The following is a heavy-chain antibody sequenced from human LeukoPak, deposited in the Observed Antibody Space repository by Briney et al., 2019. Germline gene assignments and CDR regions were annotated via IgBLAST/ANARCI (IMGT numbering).Heavy chain of an antibody. J-gene: IGHJ4*02. CDR3: AKDVGKWESLHFFDY. CDR1: GFTVSSNY. D-gene: IGHD1-26*01. CDR2: IYSGGST. Sequence: GGSLRLSCAASGFTVSSNYMSRVRQAPGKGLEWVSVIYSGGSTYYADSVKGRFTISRDDSRNTLYLQMNSLRGDDTAVYYCAKDVGKWESLHFFDYWGQGTLVTVSS. V-gene: IGHV3-53*01.